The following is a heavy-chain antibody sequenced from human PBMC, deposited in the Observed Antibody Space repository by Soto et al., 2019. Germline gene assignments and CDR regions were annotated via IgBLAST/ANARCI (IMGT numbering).Heavy chain of an antibody. CDR2: VCHSGST. J-gene: IGHJ4*02. Sequence: SLTMRLTWAVAEGKSVASSCCSRVRQPPGEGLGWVGEVCHSGSTNYNPSFESRVAMSVDKSKSQFSLRLNSVTAADTSLYCCGRHRTSGPRFGYWGEARLVTV. CDR1: EGKSVASSC. CDR3: GRHRTSGPRFGY. V-gene: IGHV4-4*01. D-gene: IGHD1-26*01.